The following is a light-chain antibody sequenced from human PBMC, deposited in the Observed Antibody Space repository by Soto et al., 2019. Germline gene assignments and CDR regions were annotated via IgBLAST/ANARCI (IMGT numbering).Light chain of an antibody. Sequence: GFTQSPCTLSLSTGERATLSCRASQSVSSSYLAWYQQKPGQAPRLLIYGASSRATGIPDKFSGSGSGTDFTLTISRLEPEDFAVYYCQQYGSSPTWTFGQGTKVDI. V-gene: IGKV3-20*01. J-gene: IGKJ1*01. CDR1: QSVSSSY. CDR2: GAS. CDR3: QQYGSSPTWT.